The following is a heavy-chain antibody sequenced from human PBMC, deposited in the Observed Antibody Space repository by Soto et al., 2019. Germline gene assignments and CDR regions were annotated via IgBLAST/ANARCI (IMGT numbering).Heavy chain of an antibody. CDR1: GYTFTGYY. J-gene: IGHJ5*02. Sequence: ASVKVSCKASGYTFTGYYMHWVRQAPGQGLEWMGWINPNSGGTNYAQKFQGRVTMTRDTSISTAYMELSRLRSDDTAIYYCATRITVFGLLIPPFDPWGQGTQVTVSS. CDR2: INPNSGGT. CDR3: ATRITVFGLLIPPFDP. D-gene: IGHD3-3*01. V-gene: IGHV1-2*02.